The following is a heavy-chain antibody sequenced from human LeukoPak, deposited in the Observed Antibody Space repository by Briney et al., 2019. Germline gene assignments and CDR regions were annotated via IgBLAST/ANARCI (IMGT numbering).Heavy chain of an antibody. CDR2: IKQDGSEK. D-gene: IGHD3-22*01. CDR1: GFTFSSYW. V-gene: IGHV3-7*03. Sequence: GGSLRLSCAASGFTFSSYWMSWVRQAPGKGLEWVANIKQDGSEKYYVDSVKGRFTISRDNSKNTLYLQMNSLRAEDTAVYYCAKAGWYYYDSSGYYYDDYYYYMDVWGKGTTVTISS. J-gene: IGHJ6*03. CDR3: AKAGWYYYDSSGYYYDDYYYYMDV.